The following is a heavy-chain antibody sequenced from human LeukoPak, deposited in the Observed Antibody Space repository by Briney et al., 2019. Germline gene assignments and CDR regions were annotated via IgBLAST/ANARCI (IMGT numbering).Heavy chain of an antibody. CDR1: GLTFSSYE. Sequence: GGSLRLSWAASGLTFSSYEMNWVRQAPGKGMEWVSRISSDGSSTRYADSVKGRFIISRDNAQKMLYLQMDSLRVEDAAVYYCARGKYPGAFDVWGQGTMVTVSS. D-gene: IGHD2-2*01. CDR2: ISSDGSST. V-gene: IGHV3-74*01. CDR3: ARGKYPGAFDV. J-gene: IGHJ3*01.